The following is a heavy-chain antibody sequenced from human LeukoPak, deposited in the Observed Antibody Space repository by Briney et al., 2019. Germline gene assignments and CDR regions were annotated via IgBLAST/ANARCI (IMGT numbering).Heavy chain of an antibody. CDR1: GFTFSSYA. Sequence: GGSLRLSCSASGFTFSSYAMHCVRQAPGKGLEYVSAISSNGGSTYYADSVKGRFTISRDNSKNTLYLQMSSLRAEDTAVYYCAKDRYCSSTSCYAPFDYWGQGTLVTVSS. CDR3: AKDRYCSSTSCYAPFDY. CDR2: ISSNGGST. J-gene: IGHJ4*02. V-gene: IGHV3-64D*06. D-gene: IGHD2-2*01.